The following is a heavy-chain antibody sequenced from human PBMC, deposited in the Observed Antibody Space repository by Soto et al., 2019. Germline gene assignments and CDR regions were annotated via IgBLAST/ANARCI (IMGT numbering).Heavy chain of an antibody. CDR3: ARVGGDDFGDSGGFDY. V-gene: IGHV4-59*01. J-gene: IGHJ4*02. CDR1: GGSIRDYF. Sequence: QVQLQESGPGLVKPSETLSLTCTVSGGSIRDYFWTWIRQPPGKGLEWIGYIYYRGRTNYNPSLKSRAAISVDTSKNHFSLQLRSVTAADTAVYYCARVGGDDFGDSGGFDYWGQGTLVTVSS. CDR2: IYYRGRT. D-gene: IGHD4-17*01.